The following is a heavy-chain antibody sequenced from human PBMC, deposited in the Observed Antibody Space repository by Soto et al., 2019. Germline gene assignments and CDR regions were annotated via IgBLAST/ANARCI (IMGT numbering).Heavy chain of an antibody. V-gene: IGHV1-3*05. CDR3: TRGFPLWFDP. CDR1: GYTFTNYA. CDR2: INAGNGNT. J-gene: IGHJ5*02. Sequence: QVQLVQSGAEEKKPGASVKVSCKASGYTFTNYAMHWVRQAPGQRLEWMGWINAGNGNTKYSQKFQGRVTITRDTSASTADMELSSLRSEDTAVYYCTRGFPLWFDPGGQGTLVTVSS. D-gene: IGHD3-16*02.